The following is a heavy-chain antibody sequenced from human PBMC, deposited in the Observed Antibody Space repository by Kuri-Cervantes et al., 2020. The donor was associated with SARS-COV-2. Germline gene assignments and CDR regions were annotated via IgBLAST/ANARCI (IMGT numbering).Heavy chain of an antibody. CDR1: GFTFSSYG. V-gene: IGHV3-33*01. CDR3: ARDRVVSSGRDYYMYG. Sequence: GESLKISCAGSGFTFSSYGMHWVRQVPGKGLEWVGVIWYDGSNKYYADSVKGRFTISRDNSTTSMYLRMCSRRAEDTAVYYCARDRVVSSGRDYYMYGWGKETKVTVSS. CDR2: IWYDGSNK. J-gene: IGHJ6*03. D-gene: IGHD6-19*01.